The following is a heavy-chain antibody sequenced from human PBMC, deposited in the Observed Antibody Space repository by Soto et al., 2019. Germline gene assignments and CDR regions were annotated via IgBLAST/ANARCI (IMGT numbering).Heavy chain of an antibody. Sequence: ASVKVSCKASGFTFTSSAVQWVRQARGQRLEWIGWIVVGSGNTNYAQKFQERVTITRDRSTSTAYMGLSSLRSEDTAVYYCAADQNPGLLWFGELLYYYGMDVWGQGTTVTVSS. CDR3: AADQNPGLLWFGELLYYYGMDV. J-gene: IGHJ6*02. CDR2: IVVGSGNT. D-gene: IGHD3-10*01. CDR1: GFTFTSSA. V-gene: IGHV1-58*01.